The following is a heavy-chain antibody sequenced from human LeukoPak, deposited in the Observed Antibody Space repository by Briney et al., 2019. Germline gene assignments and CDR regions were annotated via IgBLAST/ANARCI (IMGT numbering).Heavy chain of an antibody. CDR2: ISYSGSST. CDR1: GFTFNSYS. D-gene: IGHD7-27*01. CDR3: ARMTLMGTSLDD. V-gene: IGHV3-21*01. Sequence: GGSLRLSCAASGFTFNSYSMNWVRQAPGKGLEWVSSISYSGSSTFYADSVKGRFTISRDNAKNSLFLQMNSLRPEDTAVYYCARMTLMGTSLDDWGQGTLVTVSS. J-gene: IGHJ4*02.